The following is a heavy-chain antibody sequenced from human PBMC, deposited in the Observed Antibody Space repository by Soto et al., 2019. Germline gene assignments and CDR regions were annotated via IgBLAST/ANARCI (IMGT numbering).Heavy chain of an antibody. Sequence: EVQLVESGGGLVKPGGSLRLSCAASGFTFSNAWMSWVRQAPGKGLEWVGRIKSKTDGGTTDYAAPVKGRFTISRDDSKKTLYLQMNSLKTEDTAVYYCTTDVYFDPSDYWGQGTLVTVSS. J-gene: IGHJ4*02. V-gene: IGHV3-15*01. CDR2: IKSKTDGGTT. D-gene: IGHD3-9*01. CDR3: TTDVYFDPSDY. CDR1: GFTFSNAW.